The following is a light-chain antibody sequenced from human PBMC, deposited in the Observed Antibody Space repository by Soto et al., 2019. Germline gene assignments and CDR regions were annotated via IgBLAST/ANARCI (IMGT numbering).Light chain of an antibody. CDR2: DAS. Sequence: EIVMTQSPVTLSVSPGERATLSCRASQSVTSKLAWYQQKPGQAPRLLIYDASARATGVPARFSGSGSGTEFTLTISNLQSEDFAVYYCQQYYNWPPFTFGPGTKVDIK. CDR1: QSVTSK. CDR3: QQYYNWPPFT. V-gene: IGKV3-15*01. J-gene: IGKJ3*01.